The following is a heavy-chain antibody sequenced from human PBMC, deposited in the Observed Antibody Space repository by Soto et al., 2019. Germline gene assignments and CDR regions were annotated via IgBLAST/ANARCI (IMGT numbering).Heavy chain of an antibody. V-gene: IGHV3-23*01. J-gene: IGHJ5*02. CDR2: TSGSGGST. CDR1: GFTFSSYA. CDR3: AKEVAYGSGYNWFDP. Sequence: GGSLRLSCAASGFTFSSYAMSWVRQAPGKGLEWVSATSGSGGSTYYADSVKGRFTISRDNSKNTLYLQMNSLRAEDTAVYYCAKEVAYGSGYNWFDPWGQGTLVTVSS. D-gene: IGHD3-10*01.